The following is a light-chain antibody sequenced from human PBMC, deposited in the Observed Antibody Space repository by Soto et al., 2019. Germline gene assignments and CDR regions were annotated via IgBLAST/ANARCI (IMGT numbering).Light chain of an antibody. V-gene: IGKV1-39*01. Sequence: DIQMTQSPSSLSASIGDRVTISCRASQNVATYLNWYQQKPGKAPKLLIYGASTLQSGVPSRFSGSGSGTHFTLTISSLQPEDFATYFCQQADSFPLTFGGGTKVEIK. CDR1: QNVATY. CDR2: GAS. J-gene: IGKJ4*01. CDR3: QQADSFPLT.